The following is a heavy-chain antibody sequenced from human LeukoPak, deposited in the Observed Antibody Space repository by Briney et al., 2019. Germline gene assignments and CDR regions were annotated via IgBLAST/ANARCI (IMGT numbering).Heavy chain of an antibody. V-gene: IGHV3-23*01. D-gene: IGHD4-17*01. J-gene: IGHJ4*02. CDR1: GFTITNYA. Sequence: GGSLRLSCAASGFTITNYAMSWVRQAPGKGLEWVSCISSGGSTPFYTDSVKGRFTISRDISRNTLYLQMNSLRAEDTALYYCAKDLATVTTSFDSWGQGTLVTVSS. CDR3: AKDLATVTTSFDS. CDR2: ISSGGSTP.